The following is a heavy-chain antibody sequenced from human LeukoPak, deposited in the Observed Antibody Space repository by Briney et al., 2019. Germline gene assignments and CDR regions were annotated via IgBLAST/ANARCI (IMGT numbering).Heavy chain of an antibody. CDR2: IKTKIDDETT. Sequence: PGGSLRLTCAASGFTFSNAWWTWVRQAPGRGLEWVGRIKTKIDDETTDYAAPVKGRFTISRDDSKNTLFLQMNSLKTDDTAVYYCTTVERWLSSSLPYWGQVSVVTVSS. CDR3: TTVERWLSSSLPY. V-gene: IGHV3-15*01. D-gene: IGHD5-24*01. CDR1: GFTFSNAW. J-gene: IGHJ4*02.